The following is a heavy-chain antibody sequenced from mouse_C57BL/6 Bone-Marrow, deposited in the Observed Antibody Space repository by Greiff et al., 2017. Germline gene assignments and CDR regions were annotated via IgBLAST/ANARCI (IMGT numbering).Heavy chain of an antibody. J-gene: IGHJ4*01. V-gene: IGHV1-12*01. CDR1: GYTFTSYN. CDR3: ARWAMDD. CDR2: IYPGNGDT. Sequence: QVQLKESGAELVRPGASVKMSCKASGYTFTSYNMHWVKQTPSQGLEWIGAIYPGNGDTSYNQKFKGKATLTVDKSSSTAYMQLSSLTSEDSAVYFCARWAMDDWGQGTSVTVSS.